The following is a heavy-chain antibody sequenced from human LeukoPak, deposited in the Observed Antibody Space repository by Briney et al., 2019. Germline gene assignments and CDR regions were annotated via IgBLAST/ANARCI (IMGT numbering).Heavy chain of an antibody. CDR2: IIPIFGTA. Sequence: SVKVSCKASGGTFSSYAISWVRQAPGQGLEWMGGIIPIFGTANYAQKFQGRVTITADESTSTAYMELSSLRSEDTAVYYCARGEDSGSYYRSFDYWGQGTLVTVSS. V-gene: IGHV1-69*01. CDR3: ARGEDSGSYYRSFDY. J-gene: IGHJ4*02. CDR1: GGTFSSYA. D-gene: IGHD1-26*01.